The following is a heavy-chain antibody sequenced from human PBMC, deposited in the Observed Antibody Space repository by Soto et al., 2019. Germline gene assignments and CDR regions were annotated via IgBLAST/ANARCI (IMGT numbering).Heavy chain of an antibody. D-gene: IGHD4-17*01. CDR2: INHRGST. V-gene: IGHV4-34*01. Sequence: SETLSLTCVVYGGSFSGYYWSWIRQSPGKGLEWIGGINHRGSTNYNPSLKSRVTISVDTSKNQFSLKLSSVTAADTAVYYCASDYGDYSHPYYYGMDVWGQGTTVTVSS. CDR3: ASDYGDYSHPYYYGMDV. J-gene: IGHJ6*02. CDR1: GGSFSGYY.